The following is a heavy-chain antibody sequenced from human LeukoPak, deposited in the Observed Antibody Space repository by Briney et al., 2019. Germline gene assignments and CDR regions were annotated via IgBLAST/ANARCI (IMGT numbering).Heavy chain of an antibody. D-gene: IGHD6-19*01. Sequence: PSETLSLTCTVSGVSISSSSYYWGWIRQPPGKGLERIGSIYYSGSTYYNPSLKSRVTISVGTSKNQFSLKLSSVTAADTAVYYCSVAGNEYFDYWGQGTLVTVSS. J-gene: IGHJ4*02. CDR1: GVSISSSSYY. V-gene: IGHV4-39*01. CDR2: IYYSGST. CDR3: SVAGNEYFDY.